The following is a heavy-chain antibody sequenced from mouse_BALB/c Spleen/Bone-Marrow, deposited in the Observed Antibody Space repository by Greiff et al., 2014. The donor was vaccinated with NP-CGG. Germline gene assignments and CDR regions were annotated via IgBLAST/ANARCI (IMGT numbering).Heavy chain of an antibody. Sequence: VQLKQSGAELVRSGASVKLSCTASGFNIKDYYIHWVKQRPEQGLEWIGWIDPENGDTEYAPKFQGKATLTADTSSNTAYLQLSSLTSEDTAVYYCKENYVRYFDVWGAGTTVTVSS. CDR3: KENYVRYFDV. J-gene: IGHJ1*01. CDR2: IDPENGDT. CDR1: GFNIKDYY. D-gene: IGHD5-5*01. V-gene: IGHV14-4*02.